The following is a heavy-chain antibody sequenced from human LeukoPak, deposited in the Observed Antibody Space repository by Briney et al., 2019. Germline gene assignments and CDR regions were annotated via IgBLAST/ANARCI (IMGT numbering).Heavy chain of an antibody. V-gene: IGHV3-7*01. CDR1: GFTFSSYW. J-gene: IGHJ3*02. Sequence: GGSLRLSCAASGFTFSSYWMSWVRQAPGKGLEWVANIKQDGGEKYYVDSVKGRFTISRDNAKNSLYLQMNSLRAEDTAVYYCARVVVGASEISYDAFDIWGQGTMVTVSS. CDR3: ARVVVGASEISYDAFDI. D-gene: IGHD1-26*01. CDR2: IKQDGGEK.